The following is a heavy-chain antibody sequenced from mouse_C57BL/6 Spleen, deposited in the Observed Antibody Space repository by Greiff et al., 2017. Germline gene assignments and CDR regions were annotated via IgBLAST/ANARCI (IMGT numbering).Heavy chain of an antibody. CDR3: ARSFITTVVAPFDY. V-gene: IGHV5-17*01. J-gene: IGHJ2*01. CDR2: ISSGSSTI. Sequence: DVMLVESGGGLVKPGGSLKLSCAASGFTFSDYGMHWVRQAPEKGLEWVAYISSGSSTIYYADTVKGRFTISRDNAKNTLFLQMTSLRSEDTAMYYCARSFITTVVAPFDYWGQGTTLTVSS. CDR1: GFTFSDYG. D-gene: IGHD1-1*01.